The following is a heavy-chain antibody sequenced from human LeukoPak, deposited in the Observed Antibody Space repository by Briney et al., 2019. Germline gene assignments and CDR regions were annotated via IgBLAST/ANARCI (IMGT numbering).Heavy chain of an antibody. D-gene: IGHD1/OR15-1a*01. CDR1: GGSIGKTSYY. CDR2: IYYSGTT. CDR3: ARFEQLGRSFDS. J-gene: IGHJ4*02. Sequence: SETLSLTCTVSGGSIGKTSYYWGWIRQPPGKGLEWIGNIYYSGTTYYNPSLKSRVTISVDTSKNQFSLTLNSVTAADTAVYFCARFEQLGRSFDSWGLGSLVTVSS. V-gene: IGHV4-39*07.